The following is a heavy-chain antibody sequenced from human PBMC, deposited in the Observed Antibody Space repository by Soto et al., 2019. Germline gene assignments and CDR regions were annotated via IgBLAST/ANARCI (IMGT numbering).Heavy chain of an antibody. CDR3: AKHGSDSYYYGMDV. CDR1: GFTFSNYG. V-gene: IGHV3-23*01. J-gene: IGHJ6*02. Sequence: PGGSLRLSCAASGFTFSNYGMSWVRQAPGKGLEWVSAISGPISGSGGNTNYAESVKGRLTISRDNSKNTLYLQMNSLRDEDTAVYYCAKHGSDSYYYGMDVWGQGTTVTVSS. D-gene: IGHD3-10*01. CDR2: ISGPISGSGGNT.